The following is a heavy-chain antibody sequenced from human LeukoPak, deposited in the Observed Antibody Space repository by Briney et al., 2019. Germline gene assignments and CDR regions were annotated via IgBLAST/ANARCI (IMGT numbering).Heavy chain of an antibody. CDR3: ARRGRGSYSNYYYMDV. CDR2: ISSSSSTI. V-gene: IGHV3-48*01. Sequence: GGSLRLSCAASGFTFSSYSMNWVGQAPGKGLEWVSYISSSSSTIYYADSVKGPFTISRDNAKNSLYLQMNSLRAEDTAVYYCARRGRGSYSNYYYMDVWGRGTTVTVSS. D-gene: IGHD1-26*01. J-gene: IGHJ6*03. CDR1: GFTFSSYS.